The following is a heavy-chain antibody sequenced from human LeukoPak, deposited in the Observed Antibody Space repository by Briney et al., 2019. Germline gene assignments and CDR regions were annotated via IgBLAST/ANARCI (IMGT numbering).Heavy chain of an antibody. V-gene: IGHV3-49*04. J-gene: IGHJ4*02. CDR3: TRDSGDDSSGYYSSNFDY. CDR1: GFTFGDYA. D-gene: IGHD3-22*01. Sequence: GRSLRLSCTASGFTFGDYAMSWVRQAPGKGLEWVGFIRSKAYGGTTEYVASVKGRFTISRDDSKGIAYLQMNSLKTEDTAVYYCTRDSGDDSSGYYSSNFDYWGQGTLVTVSS. CDR2: IRSKAYGGTT.